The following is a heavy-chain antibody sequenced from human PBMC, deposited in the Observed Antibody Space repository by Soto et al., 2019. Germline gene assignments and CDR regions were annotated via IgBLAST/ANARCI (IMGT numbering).Heavy chain of an antibody. Sequence: GGSLRLSCAASGFTFSSYAMSWVRQAPGKGLEWVSAISGSGDSTYYADSVKGRFTISRDNSKNTLYLQMNSLRAEDTAVYYCAKDGMTTVTIAWFDPWGQGTLVTVSS. J-gene: IGHJ5*02. CDR2: ISGSGDST. CDR1: GFTFSSYA. CDR3: AKDGMTTVTIAWFDP. V-gene: IGHV3-23*01. D-gene: IGHD4-17*01.